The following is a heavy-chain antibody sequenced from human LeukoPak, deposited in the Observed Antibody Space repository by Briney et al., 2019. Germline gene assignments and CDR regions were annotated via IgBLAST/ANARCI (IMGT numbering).Heavy chain of an antibody. Sequence: ASVKVSCKASGYSFIIYDISWVRQAPGQGLEWMGWISAYNGNTNYAQKLQDRVTMTTDTSTSTAYMELRSLRSDDMAVYYCARAQGFRGGNSYGMDAFDIWGQGTMVTVSS. CDR1: GYSFIIYD. D-gene: IGHD5-18*01. V-gene: IGHV1-18*03. CDR3: ARAQGFRGGNSYGMDAFDI. J-gene: IGHJ3*02. CDR2: ISAYNGNT.